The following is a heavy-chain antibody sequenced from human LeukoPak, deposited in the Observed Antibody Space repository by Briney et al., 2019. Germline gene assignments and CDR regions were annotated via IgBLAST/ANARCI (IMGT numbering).Heavy chain of an antibody. J-gene: IGHJ4*02. CDR1: GGSISSSSYY. Sequence: SETLSLTCTVSGGSISSSSYYWGWIRQPPGKGLEWIGSIYYSGSTYYNPSLKSRVTISVDTSKNQFSLKLSSVTAADTAVYCCARYADYYDSRGLDYWGQGTLVTVSS. CDR3: ARYADYYDSRGLDY. CDR2: IYYSGST. D-gene: IGHD3-22*01. V-gene: IGHV4-39*07.